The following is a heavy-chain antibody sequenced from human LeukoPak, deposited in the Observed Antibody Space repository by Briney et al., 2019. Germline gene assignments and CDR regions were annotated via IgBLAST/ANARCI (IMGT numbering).Heavy chain of an antibody. CDR2: ISSSSSYI. Sequence: GGSLRLSCAASGFTFSSYSMNWVRQAPGKGLEWVSSISSSSSYIYYAGSVKGRFTISRDNVKNSLYLQMNSLRAEDTAVYYCARDIPTYSSSWPIDYWGQGTLVTVSS. CDR3: ARDIPTYSSSWPIDY. V-gene: IGHV3-21*01. D-gene: IGHD6-13*01. J-gene: IGHJ4*02. CDR1: GFTFSSYS.